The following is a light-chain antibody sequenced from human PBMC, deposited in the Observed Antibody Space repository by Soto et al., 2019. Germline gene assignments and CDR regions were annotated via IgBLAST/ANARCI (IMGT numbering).Light chain of an antibody. CDR2: DDS. Sequence: SSELTHPPTVSVATGQTGRISRGGKNSGSRSVHWYQQKPGQARVLVVYDDSDRASGIPERFSGCNSAITATLSISRVEAGDEADYYCQVWDSSSDHYVFGTGTKVTVL. CDR3: QVWDSSSDHYV. V-gene: IGLV3-21*02. CDR1: NSGSRS. J-gene: IGLJ1*01.